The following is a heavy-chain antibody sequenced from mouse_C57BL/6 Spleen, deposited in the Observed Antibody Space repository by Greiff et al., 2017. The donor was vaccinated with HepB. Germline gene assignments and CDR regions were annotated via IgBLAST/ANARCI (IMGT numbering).Heavy chain of an antibody. J-gene: IGHJ2*01. Sequence: QVHVKQSGAELVKPGASVKLSCKASGYTFTGYWMQWVKQRPGHGLEWIGMIHPGSGSTNYNEKFKSKATLTVDKSSSTAYMQLSSLTSEDSAVYYCARGNTTFFDYWGKGTTLTVSS. D-gene: IGHD1-1*01. V-gene: IGHV1-64*01. CDR1: GYTFTGYW. CDR2: IHPGSGST. CDR3: ARGNTTFFDY.